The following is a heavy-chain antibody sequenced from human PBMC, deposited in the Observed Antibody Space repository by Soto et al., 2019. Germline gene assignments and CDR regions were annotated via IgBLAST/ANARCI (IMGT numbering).Heavy chain of an antibody. CDR1: GGSISSGDYY. Sequence: PSETPSLTCTVSGGSISSGDYYWSWIRQPPGKGLEWIGYIYYSGSTYYNPSLKSRVTISVDTSKNQFSLKLSSVTAADTAVYYCARGIVGAAGGDYWGQGTLVTVSS. CDR2: IYYSGST. V-gene: IGHV4-30-4*01. D-gene: IGHD1-26*01. J-gene: IGHJ4*02. CDR3: ARGIVGAAGGDY.